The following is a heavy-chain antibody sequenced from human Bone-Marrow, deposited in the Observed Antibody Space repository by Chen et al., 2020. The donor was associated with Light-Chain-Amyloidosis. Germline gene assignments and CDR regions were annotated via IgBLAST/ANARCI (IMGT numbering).Heavy chain of an antibody. CDR1: GFTFSSYA. Sequence: EVQLLESGGGLVQPGGSLRLSCAASGFTFSSYAMSWVRQAPGKGLEWVSAISGSGGSTYYADSVKGRFTISRDNSKNTLYLQMNSLRAEDTAVYYCAKGASLLRFLQWLPRGFDYWGQGTLVTVSS. J-gene: IGHJ4*02. V-gene: IGHV3-23*01. CDR3: AKGASLLRFLQWLPRGFDY. CDR2: ISGSGGST. D-gene: IGHD3-3*01.